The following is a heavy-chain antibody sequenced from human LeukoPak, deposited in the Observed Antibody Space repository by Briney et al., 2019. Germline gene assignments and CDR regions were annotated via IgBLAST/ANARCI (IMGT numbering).Heavy chain of an antibody. CDR3: ARGPASTELWLDYFDY. Sequence: SETLSLTCTVSGGSISSSSYYWGWIRQPPGKGLEWIGSIYYSGSTYYNPSLKSRVTISVDTSKNQFSLKLSSVTAADTAVYYCARGPASTELWLDYFDYWGQGTLVTVSS. V-gene: IGHV4-39*01. CDR1: GGSISSSSYY. D-gene: IGHD3-10*01. CDR2: IYYSGST. J-gene: IGHJ4*02.